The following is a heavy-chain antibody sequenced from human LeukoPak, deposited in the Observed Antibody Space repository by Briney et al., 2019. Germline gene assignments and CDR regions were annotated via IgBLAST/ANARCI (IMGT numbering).Heavy chain of an antibody. CDR3: ATSYFDSSGYRQ. CDR2: IKTTTDGETT. CDR1: GISFSNAW. V-gene: IGHV3-15*01. D-gene: IGHD3-22*01. Sequence: GGSLRLSCAASGISFSNAWMSWVRQAPGKGLERVGRIKTTTDGETTDYAAPVKGRFTISRDDLKTTLYLQMNSLKTEDTAVYYCATSYFDSSGYRQWGRGTLVTVSS. J-gene: IGHJ4*02.